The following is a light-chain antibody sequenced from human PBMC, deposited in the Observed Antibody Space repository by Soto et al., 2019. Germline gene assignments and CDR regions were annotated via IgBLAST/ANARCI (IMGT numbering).Light chain of an antibody. J-gene: IGLJ3*02. CDR3: QSYDSSLSAWV. CDR1: SSSIGAGYD. Sequence: QSVLTQPPSVSGAPGQRVTISCTGSSSSIGAGYDVHWYQQLPGTAPNLLIYGNSNRPSGVPDRFSGSNSGTSASLAITGLQAEDEADYYCQSYDSSLSAWVFGGGTKRTVL. CDR2: GNS. V-gene: IGLV1-40*01.